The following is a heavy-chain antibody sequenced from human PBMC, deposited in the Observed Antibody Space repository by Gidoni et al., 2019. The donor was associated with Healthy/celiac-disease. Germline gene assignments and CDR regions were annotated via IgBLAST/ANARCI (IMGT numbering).Heavy chain of an antibody. J-gene: IGHJ6*02. D-gene: IGHD2-2*02. V-gene: IGHV4-38-2*02. CDR2: IYHSGST. Sequence: QVQLQESGPGLVKPSETLSLTCTVSGYSISSGYYWGWLRQPPGKGLEWIGSIYHSGSTYYNPSLKSRVTISVDTSKNQLSLKLSSVTAADTAVYYCARDAGHCSSTSCYIADPTYYYYYGMDVWGQGTTVTVSS. CDR1: GYSISSGYY. CDR3: ARDAGHCSSTSCYIADPTYYYYYGMDV.